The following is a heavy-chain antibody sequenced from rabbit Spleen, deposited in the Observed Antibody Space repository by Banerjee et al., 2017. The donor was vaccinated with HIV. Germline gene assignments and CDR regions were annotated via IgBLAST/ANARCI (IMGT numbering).Heavy chain of an antibody. CDR2: IEVGSSGFT. J-gene: IGHJ6*01. Sequence: QSLEESGGDLVKPGASLTLTCTASGFSLTSSDYMCWVRQAPGKGLEWIACIEVGSSGFTYCATWAKGRFTISKTSSTTVTLQVTRLTAADTATYFCARDTGSSFSSYGMDLWGQGTLVTVS. V-gene: IGHV1S40*01. CDR3: ARDTGSSFSSYGMDL. D-gene: IGHD8-1*01. CDR1: GFSLTSSDY.